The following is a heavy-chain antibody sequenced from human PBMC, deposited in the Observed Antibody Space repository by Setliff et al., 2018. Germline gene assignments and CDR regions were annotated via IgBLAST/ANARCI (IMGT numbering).Heavy chain of an antibody. CDR3: VRNPLGPEASTPGGY. Sequence: RASVKVSCKASGYTFTSYGINWVRQATGQGLEWMGWMNPNSGNTGYAQKFQGRVTMTRNTSISTAYMELTSLTSEDTAVYYCVRNPLGPEASTPGGYWGQGTPVTVSS. CDR2: MNPNSGNT. CDR1: GYTFTSYG. D-gene: IGHD3-16*01. J-gene: IGHJ4*02. V-gene: IGHV1-8*01.